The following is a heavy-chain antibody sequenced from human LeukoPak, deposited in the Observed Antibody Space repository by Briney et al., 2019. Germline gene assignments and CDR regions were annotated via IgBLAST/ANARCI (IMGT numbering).Heavy chain of an antibody. Sequence: PSETLSLTCTVSGGSISSYYWSWIRLPPGKGLEWIGYIYYSGSTNYNPSLKSRVTISVDTSKNQFSLKLSSVTAADTAVYYCARPRGVVMRFDPWGQGTLVTVSS. D-gene: IGHD3-3*01. CDR3: ARPRGVVMRFDP. V-gene: IGHV4-59*01. J-gene: IGHJ5*02. CDR1: GGSISSYY. CDR2: IYYSGST.